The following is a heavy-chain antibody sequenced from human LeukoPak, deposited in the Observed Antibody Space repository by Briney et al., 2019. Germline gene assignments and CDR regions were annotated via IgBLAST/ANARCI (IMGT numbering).Heavy chain of an antibody. CDR2: IYYSGTT. CDR3: AGDFEGVRWFDP. CDR1: GVSISSLSYY. D-gene: IGHD4-17*01. V-gene: IGHV4-39*07. J-gene: IGHJ5*02. Sequence: SETLSLTCTVSGVSISSLSYYWGWIRQPPGKGLEWIGSIYYSGTTYYNPSLKSRVTISLDTSKRQFSLKLSSVTAADTAIYYCAGDFEGVRWFDPRGQGTLVTVSS.